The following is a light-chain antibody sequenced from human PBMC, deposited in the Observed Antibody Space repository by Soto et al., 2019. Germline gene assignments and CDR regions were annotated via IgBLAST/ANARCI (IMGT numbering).Light chain of an antibody. J-gene: IGKJ1*01. V-gene: IGKV3-20*01. CDR3: QQYGSSPWT. Sequence: EIVLTQSPGTLSLSPGERATLSCRASQPISSNYLAWYQQKPGQAPRLLIYASSTRATGIPDRFSGSGSGTDVTLTINRLEPEDFALYYCQQYGSSPWTFGQGTRVEIK. CDR1: QPISSNY. CDR2: ASS.